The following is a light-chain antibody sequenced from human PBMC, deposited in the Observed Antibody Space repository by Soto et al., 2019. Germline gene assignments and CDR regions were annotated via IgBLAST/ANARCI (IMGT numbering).Light chain of an antibody. J-gene: IGKJ5*01. Sequence: EIVLTQSPATLSLSPGERATLSCRASQSISNYVAWYQQKPGQAPRLLIYDASDRATGIPGRFSGSGSGTDFTLTISSLEPEDFAVYYCQQHSNWPPITFXQGTRLEIK. V-gene: IGKV3-11*01. CDR2: DAS. CDR3: QQHSNWPPIT. CDR1: QSISNY.